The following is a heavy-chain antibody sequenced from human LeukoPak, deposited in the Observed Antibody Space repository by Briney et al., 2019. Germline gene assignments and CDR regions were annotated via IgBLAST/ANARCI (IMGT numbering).Heavy chain of an antibody. CDR3: AKRGYSDSSAVSHGMDV. CDR2: ISGGGGTT. Sequence: GGSLRLSCAASGFTFTSYSVRWVRQAPGKGLEWVSAISGGGGTTYYADSVKGRFTISRDNSKNMVNLQMNSLRAEDTAVYYCAKRGYSDSSAVSHGMDVWGQGTTVTVSS. D-gene: IGHD3-22*01. J-gene: IGHJ6*02. V-gene: IGHV3-23*01. CDR1: GFTFTSYS.